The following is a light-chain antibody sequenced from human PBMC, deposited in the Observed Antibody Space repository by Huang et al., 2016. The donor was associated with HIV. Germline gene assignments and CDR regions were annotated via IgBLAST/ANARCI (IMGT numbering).Light chain of an antibody. CDR3: QQSYISYT. J-gene: IGKJ2*01. CDR1: HNMRDY. CDR2: AAS. Sequence: DFQMTQSPSSLSASVGDRVTITCRGSHNMRDYLNWYQQKPGTAPKLLIYAASNLQSGVPSRFSGSGSGTDFTLSISSLQPEDFASYYCQQSYISYTFGQGTKLEIK. V-gene: IGKV1-39*01.